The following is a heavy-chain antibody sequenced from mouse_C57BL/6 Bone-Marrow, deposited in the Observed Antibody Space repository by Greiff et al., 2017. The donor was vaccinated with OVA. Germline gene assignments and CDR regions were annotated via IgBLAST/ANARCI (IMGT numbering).Heavy chain of an antibody. J-gene: IGHJ1*03. D-gene: IGHD1-1*01. CDR3: AHTVVATEWYFDV. V-gene: IGHV1-75*01. CDR1: GYTFTDYY. CDR2: IFPGSGST. Sequence: QVQLQQSGPELVKPGASVKISCKASGYTFTDYYINWVKQRPGQGLEWIGWIFPGSGSTYYNEKFKGKATLTVDKSSSTAYMLLSSLTSEDSAVYFGAHTVVATEWYFDVWGTGTTVTVSS.